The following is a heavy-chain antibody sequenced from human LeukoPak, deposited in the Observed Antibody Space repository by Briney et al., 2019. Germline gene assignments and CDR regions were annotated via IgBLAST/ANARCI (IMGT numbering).Heavy chain of an antibody. CDR2: ISDNGGST. Sequence: GGSLRLSCAASGFILRNHAMNWVRQAPGKGPEWVSCISDNGGSTYYADSAKGRFTISRDTSKNTLHLQMNSLRDEDTAVYYCANLGYCSCGCCYVFEYWGQGTLVTVSS. J-gene: IGHJ4*02. CDR3: ANLGYCSCGCCYVFEY. V-gene: IGHV3-23*01. CDR1: GFILRNHA. D-gene: IGHD2-15*01.